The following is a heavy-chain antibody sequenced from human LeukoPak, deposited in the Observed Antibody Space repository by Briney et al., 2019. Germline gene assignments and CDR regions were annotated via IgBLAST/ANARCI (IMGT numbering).Heavy chain of an antibody. CDR2: IISSSRST. J-gene: IGHJ4*02. CDR1: GFTFSNHG. CDR3: ARSSFLWYFNS. D-gene: IGHD3-16*01. V-gene: IGHV3-23*01. Sequence: GGSLRLSCAASGFTFSNHGMNWVRQAPGKGLEWVSGIISSSRSTYYADSVRGRFTISRDNSRNTLYLQMNSLRAEDTAVYYCARSSFLWYFNSWGQGTLVTVSS.